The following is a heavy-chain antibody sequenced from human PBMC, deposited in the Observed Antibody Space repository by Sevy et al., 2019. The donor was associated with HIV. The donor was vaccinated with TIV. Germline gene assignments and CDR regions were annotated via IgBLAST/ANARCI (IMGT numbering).Heavy chain of an antibody. CDR3: AGVVVAATRRYFDY. V-gene: IGHV4-59*12. CDR1: GDSINKYH. Sequence: SETLSLTCTVSGDSINKYHWSWIRQPPGKGLEWIGYMYYSGSTNYNPSLKSRVTISIDTSKNQFSLKLDSVTAADTAVYYCAGVVVAATRRYFDYWGQGTLVTVSS. D-gene: IGHD2-15*01. J-gene: IGHJ4*02. CDR2: MYYSGST.